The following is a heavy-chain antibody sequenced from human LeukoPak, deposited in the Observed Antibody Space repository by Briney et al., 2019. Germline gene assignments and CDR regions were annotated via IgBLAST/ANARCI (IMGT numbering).Heavy chain of an antibody. V-gene: IGHV4-34*01. CDR2: INHSGST. Sequence: SETLSLTCAVYGGSFSGYYWSWIRQPPGKGLEWIGEINHSGSTNYNPSLKSRVTISVDTSKNQFSLNLSSVTAADTAVYYCVRGRTPGAYWGQGTLVTVSS. CDR3: VRGRTPGAY. CDR1: GGSFSGYY. J-gene: IGHJ4*02. D-gene: IGHD7-27*01.